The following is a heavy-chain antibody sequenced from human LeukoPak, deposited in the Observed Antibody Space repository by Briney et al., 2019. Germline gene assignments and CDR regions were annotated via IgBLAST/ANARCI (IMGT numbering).Heavy chain of an antibody. CDR3: ARGLCSGGSCYWFDP. V-gene: IGHV5-51*01. D-gene: IGHD2-15*01. Sequence: GESLKISCKGSGYSFTSYWIGWVRQMPGKGLEWMGIIYPGDSDTRYSPPFRGQVTISADKSISTAYLQWSSLKASDTAMYYCARGLCSGGSCYWFDPWGQGTLVTVSS. CDR2: IYPGDSDT. J-gene: IGHJ5*02. CDR1: GYSFTSYW.